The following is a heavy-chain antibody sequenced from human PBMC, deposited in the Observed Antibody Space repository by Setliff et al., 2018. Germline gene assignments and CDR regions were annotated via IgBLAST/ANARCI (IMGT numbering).Heavy chain of an antibody. CDR3: AAAPAGSDVFDM. Sequence: PGGSLRLSCAASGFTFSSYWMTWVRQAPGKGLEWVANIKQDGSEKYYVDSVKGRFTISRDDSKNTAYLQMNSLKTEDTAVYYCAAAPAGSDVFDMWGQGTMVTVSS. CDR1: GFTFSSYW. D-gene: IGHD6-13*01. CDR2: IKQDGSEK. J-gene: IGHJ3*02. V-gene: IGHV3-7*03.